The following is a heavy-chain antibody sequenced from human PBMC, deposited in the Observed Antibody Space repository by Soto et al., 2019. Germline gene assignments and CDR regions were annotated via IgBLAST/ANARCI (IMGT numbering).Heavy chain of an antibody. J-gene: IGHJ5*02. D-gene: IGHD4-17*01. Sequence: XETLSLTCVVSGGSFTDYKWTWIRQSPEKGLEWIGEIRHNGDTDSKPSLRSRLTMSLDTSKNQFSLHLSSVTSADTAVYFCAGGPDYGDYDAWGQGTLVTVS. CDR2: IRHNGDT. CDR1: GGSFTDYK. V-gene: IGHV4-34*01. CDR3: AGGPDYGDYDA.